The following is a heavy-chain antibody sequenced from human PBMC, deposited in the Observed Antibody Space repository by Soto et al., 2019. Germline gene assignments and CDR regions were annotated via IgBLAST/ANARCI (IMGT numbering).Heavy chain of an antibody. Sequence: QVQLVQSGAEMKKPGASVKVSCKASGYTFPNYGISWVLQAPGQGLEWMGWISAYNGNSHFAQKFEGRGTMTTNIYTTTAYMELRSLRSDDTAVYYCASTPAGGGSTLWGQATLVTCSS. V-gene: IGHV1-18*01. D-gene: IGHD1-26*01. CDR3: ASTPAGGGSTL. CDR2: ISAYNGNS. J-gene: IGHJ4*02. CDR1: GYTFPNYG.